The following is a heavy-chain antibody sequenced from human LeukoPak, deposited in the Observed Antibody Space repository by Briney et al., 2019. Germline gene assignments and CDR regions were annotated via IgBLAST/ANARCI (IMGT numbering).Heavy chain of an antibody. Sequence: SGTLSLTCAVSGGSISSSNWWSWVRQPPGKGLEWIGEIYHSGSTNYNPSLKSRVTISVDKSKNQFSLKLSSVTAADTAVYYCARSTVTTPYYYFDYWGQGTLVTVSS. J-gene: IGHJ4*02. V-gene: IGHV4-4*02. CDR1: GGSISSSNW. D-gene: IGHD4-17*01. CDR2: IYHSGST. CDR3: ARSTVTTPYYYFDY.